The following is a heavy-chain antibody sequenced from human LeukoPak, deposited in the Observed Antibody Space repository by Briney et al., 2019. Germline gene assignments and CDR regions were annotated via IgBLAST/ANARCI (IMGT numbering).Heavy chain of an antibody. J-gene: IGHJ4*02. CDR1: GYTFTSYD. CDR2: MNPNSGNT. CDR3: ARGVDSRSWYSDY. V-gene: IGHV1-8*01. Sequence: ASVNVSCKASGYTFTSYDINCVRQATGQGLEWMGGMNPNSGNTGYAHKFQGRSTMTRNTAIRTAYKELSSLRSQHTAVYYCARGVDSRSWYSDYWGQGTLVTVSS. D-gene: IGHD6-13*01.